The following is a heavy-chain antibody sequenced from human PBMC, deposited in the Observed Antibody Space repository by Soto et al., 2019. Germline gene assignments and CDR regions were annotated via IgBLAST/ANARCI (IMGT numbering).Heavy chain of an antibody. CDR1: GFTFSSYG. CDR2: ISYDGSNK. D-gene: IGHD3-3*01. Sequence: GGSLRLSCAASGFTFSSYGMHWVRQAPGKGLEWVAVISYDGSNKYYADSVKGRFTISRDNSKNTLYLQMNSLRAEETAVYYCAILRITIFGVVINPPKPHYYYYCMDVWGQGTTVTVSS. CDR3: AILRITIFGVVINPPKPHYYYYCMDV. V-gene: IGHV3-30*03. J-gene: IGHJ6*02.